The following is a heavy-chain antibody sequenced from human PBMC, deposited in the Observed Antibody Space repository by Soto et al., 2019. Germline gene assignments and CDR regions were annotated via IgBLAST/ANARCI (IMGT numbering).Heavy chain of an antibody. D-gene: IGHD1-1*01. J-gene: IGHJ5*02. Sequence: PGGSLRLSCTASGGTFSSYAISWVRQAPGQGLEWMGGIIPIFGTANYAQTFQGRVTITADESTSTAYMELSSLRSEDTAVYYCARELEPPRWFDPWGQGTLVTVSS. CDR3: ARELEPPRWFDP. CDR2: IIPIFGTA. V-gene: IGHV1-69*01. CDR1: GGTFSSYA.